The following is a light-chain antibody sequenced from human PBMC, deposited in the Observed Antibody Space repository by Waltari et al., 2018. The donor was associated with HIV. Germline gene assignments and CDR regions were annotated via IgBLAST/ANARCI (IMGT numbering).Light chain of an antibody. CDR2: EVT. CDR3: SSYAGSNKLV. CDR1: SSDVGGFTY. Sequence: QSALTQPPPASGPPGQPATIPCPGTSSDVGGFTYVPCYQQHPGNAPKLIIYEVTERPSGVPDRFSGSKSGNTASLTVSGLQAEDEADYYCSSYAGSNKLVFGGGTKLTVV. V-gene: IGLV2-8*01. J-gene: IGLJ2*01.